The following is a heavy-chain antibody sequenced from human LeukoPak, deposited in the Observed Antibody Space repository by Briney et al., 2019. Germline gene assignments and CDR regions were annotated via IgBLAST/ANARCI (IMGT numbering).Heavy chain of an antibody. CDR1: GFTVSSNY. D-gene: IGHD3-16*02. V-gene: IGHV3-15*01. Sequence: GGSLRLSCAASGFTVSSNYMSWVRQAPGKGLEWVGRIKSKTDGGTTDYAAPVKGRFTISRDDSKNTLYLQMNSLKTEDTAVYYCTTDAQLYDYVWGSYRYDAFDIWGQGTMVTVSS. CDR3: TTDAQLYDYVWGSYRYDAFDI. J-gene: IGHJ3*02. CDR2: IKSKTDGGTT.